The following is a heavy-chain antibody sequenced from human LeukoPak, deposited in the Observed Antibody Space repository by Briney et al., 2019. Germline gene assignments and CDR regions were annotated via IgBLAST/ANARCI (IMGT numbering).Heavy chain of an antibody. CDR3: AKGMYYYDSSGYIIFDY. CDR2: ISGSGGST. V-gene: IGHV3-23*01. D-gene: IGHD3-22*01. J-gene: IGHJ4*02. Sequence: GGSLRLSCAASGFTFSSYAMSWVRQAPGKGLEWVSAISGSGGSTYYADSVKGRFTISRDNSKNTPYLQMNSLRAEDTAVYYCAKGMYYYDSSGYIIFDYWGQGTLVTVSS. CDR1: GFTFSSYA.